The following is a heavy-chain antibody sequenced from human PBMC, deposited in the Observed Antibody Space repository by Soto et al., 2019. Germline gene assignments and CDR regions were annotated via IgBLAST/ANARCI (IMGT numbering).Heavy chain of an antibody. V-gene: IGHV4-59*01. CDR3: ARGVATNEFDS. CDR1: GASISSNF. J-gene: IGHJ4*02. D-gene: IGHD5-12*01. Sequence: PSETLSLTCSVSGASISSNFWSRIRQPPGKGLEWIGYIYYSGSTNYNPSLKSRVTISIDTSKNQFSLTLSSVTAADTAVYYCARGVATNEFDSWGQGTLVTVSS. CDR2: IYYSGST.